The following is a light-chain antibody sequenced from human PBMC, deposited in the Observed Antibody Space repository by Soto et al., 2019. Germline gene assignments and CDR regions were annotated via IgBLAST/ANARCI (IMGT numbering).Light chain of an antibody. Sequence: EIVLTQSPGTLSLSPGERATLSCRASQSVSSNYLACYQRKPGQAPRLLIYGASSRAIDIPNRFSGSGSGTDFTLXXXXXEPXXXXXXXXXXXXSXPXTFGQGTKVEI. CDR1: QSVSSNY. J-gene: IGKJ1*01. V-gene: IGKV3-20*01. CDR2: GAS. CDR3: XXXXSXPXT.